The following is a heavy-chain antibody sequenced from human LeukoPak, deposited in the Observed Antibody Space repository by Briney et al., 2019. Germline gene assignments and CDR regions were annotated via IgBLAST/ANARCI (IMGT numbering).Heavy chain of an antibody. V-gene: IGHV1-69*13. Sequence: ASVKVSCKASGGTFSSYAISWVRQAPGQGLEWMGGIIPIFGTANYAQKFQGRVTITADESTSTAYMELSSLRSEGTAVYYCARSKDIVVVPAASYYYYYGMDVWGQGTTVTVSS. CDR1: GGTFSSYA. CDR2: IIPIFGTA. CDR3: ARSKDIVVVPAASYYYYYGMDV. J-gene: IGHJ6*02. D-gene: IGHD2-2*01.